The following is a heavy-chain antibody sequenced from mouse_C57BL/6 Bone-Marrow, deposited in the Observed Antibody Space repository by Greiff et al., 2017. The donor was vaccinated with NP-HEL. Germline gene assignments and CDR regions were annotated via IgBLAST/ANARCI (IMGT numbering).Heavy chain of an antibody. J-gene: IGHJ3*01. CDR3: AFYGYDAAWFAY. CDR2: IDPEDGDT. V-gene: IGHV14-2*01. D-gene: IGHD2-2*01. Sequence: EVQLQQSGAELVKPGASVKLSCTASGFNIKDYYMHWVKQRTEQGLEWIGRIDPEDGDTKYAPKFQGKATITADTSSNTAYLQLSSLTSEDTAVYYCAFYGYDAAWFAYWGQGTLVTVSA. CDR1: GFNIKDYY.